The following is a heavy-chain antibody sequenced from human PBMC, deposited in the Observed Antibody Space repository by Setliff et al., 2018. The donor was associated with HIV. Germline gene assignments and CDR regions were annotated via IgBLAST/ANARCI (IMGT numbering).Heavy chain of an antibody. CDR2: FYHTGST. CDR1: GGSISSSSYY. D-gene: IGHD1-7*01. J-gene: IGHJ6*02. CDR3: ARDQGLELRGDYYYYGMDV. Sequence: SETLSLTCTVSGGSISSSSYYWGWIRQPPGKGLEWIGSFYHTGSTHYNPSLKSRTTMSLDASRNQVSLKLSSVSAADTAVYYCARDQGLELRGDYYYYGMDVWGQGTTVTVSS. V-gene: IGHV4-39*07.